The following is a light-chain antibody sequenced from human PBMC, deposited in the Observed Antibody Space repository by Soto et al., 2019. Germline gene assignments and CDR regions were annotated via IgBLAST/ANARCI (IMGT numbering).Light chain of an antibody. CDR1: SSNIGAGYD. V-gene: IGLV1-40*01. J-gene: IGLJ2*01. CDR2: GNS. Sequence: QSLLTQPPSVSGAPGQRVTISCTESSSNIGAGYDVHWYQQLPGTAPKLLIYGNSNRPSGVPDRFSGSKSGTSASLAISGLQAEDEADYYCQSYDSSLSGPVVFGGGTKVTVL. CDR3: QSYDSSLSGPVV.